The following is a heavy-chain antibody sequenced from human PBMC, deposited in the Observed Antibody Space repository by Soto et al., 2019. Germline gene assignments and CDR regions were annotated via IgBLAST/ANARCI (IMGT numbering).Heavy chain of an antibody. V-gene: IGHV3-21*01. CDR3: AREGYCSSTSCYFPFNPPPYYYYGMDV. J-gene: IGHJ6*02. CDR2: ISSSSSYI. D-gene: IGHD2-2*01. Sequence: LSLTCAASGFTFSSYSMNWVRQAPGKGLEWVSSISSSSSYIYYADSVKGRFTISRDNAKNSLYLQMNSLRAEDTAVYYCAREGYCSSTSCYFPFNPPPYYYYGMDVWGQGTTVTVSS. CDR1: GFTFSSYS.